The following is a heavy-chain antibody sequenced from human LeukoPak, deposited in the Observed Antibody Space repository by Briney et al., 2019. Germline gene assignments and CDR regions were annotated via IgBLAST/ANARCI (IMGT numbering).Heavy chain of an antibody. CDR2: ISYDGSNK. CDR1: GFTFSSYG. V-gene: IGHV3-30*03. J-gene: IGHJ3*02. CDR3: ARAQMTDDAFDI. Sequence: GGSLRLSCAASGFTFSSYGMHWVRQAPGKGLEWVAVISYDGSNKYYADSVKGRFTISRDNSKNTLYLQMNSLRAEDTAVYYRARAQMTDDAFDIWGQGTMVTVSS. D-gene: IGHD5-24*01.